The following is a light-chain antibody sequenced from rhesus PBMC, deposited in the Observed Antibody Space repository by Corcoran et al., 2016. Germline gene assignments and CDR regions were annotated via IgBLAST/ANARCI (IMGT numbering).Light chain of an antibody. CDR3: QHNYGTPFT. CDR1: QNIHKN. J-gene: IGKJ3*01. CDR2: KAS. V-gene: IGKV1-74*01. Sequence: DIQMTQSPSALSASVGDRVTISCRASQNIHKNLAWYQQKPGKAPKLLIYKASTLQTGVPSRFSGSGSGTDYTFTSNRLQSEDVATYYCQHNYGTPFTFGPGTKLDIK.